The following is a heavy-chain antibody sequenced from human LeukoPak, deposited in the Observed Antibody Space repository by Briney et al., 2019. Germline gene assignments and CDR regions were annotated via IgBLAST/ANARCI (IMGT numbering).Heavy chain of an antibody. J-gene: IGHJ4*02. CDR2: ISYDGSNK. CDR3: ATGASTYYYDSSGPY. D-gene: IGHD3-22*01. CDR1: GFTFSTYA. V-gene: IGHV3-30*01. Sequence: GGSLRLSCAASGFTFSTYAMHWVRQAPGKGPEWVTLISYDGSNKYYADSVKGRFTISRDNSKNTLSLQMNSLRAEDTAVYYRATGASTYYYDSSGPYWGLGTLVTVSS.